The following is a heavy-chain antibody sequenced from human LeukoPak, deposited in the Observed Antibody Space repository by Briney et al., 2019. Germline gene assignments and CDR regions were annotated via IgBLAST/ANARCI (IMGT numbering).Heavy chain of an antibody. D-gene: IGHD1-14*01. Sequence: GGSLRLSCAASGFSVSSSYMNWARQAQGRGLEWVSVFFRGGDTYYGDSVKGRFTISRDNAKNMLYLQVNSLRAEDTAVYYCATQQGGNPAYWGQGTLVTVSS. V-gene: IGHV3-53*01. CDR2: FFRGGDT. CDR1: GFSVSSSY. J-gene: IGHJ4*02. CDR3: ATQQGGNPAY.